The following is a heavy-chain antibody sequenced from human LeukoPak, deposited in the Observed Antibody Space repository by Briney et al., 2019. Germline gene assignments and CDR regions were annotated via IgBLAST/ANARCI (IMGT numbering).Heavy chain of an antibody. D-gene: IGHD3-3*01. V-gene: IGHV4-61*02. J-gene: IGHJ5*02. CDR2: IYTSGST. CDR1: GGSISSGSYY. Sequence: SETLSLTCTVSGGSISSGSYYWSWIRQPAGKGLEWIGRIYTSGSTNYNPSLKSRVTISVDTSKNQFSLKLSSVTAADTAVYYCARDRGPYDFWSGYSPRFDPWGQGTLVTVSS. CDR3: ARDRGPYDFWSGYSPRFDP.